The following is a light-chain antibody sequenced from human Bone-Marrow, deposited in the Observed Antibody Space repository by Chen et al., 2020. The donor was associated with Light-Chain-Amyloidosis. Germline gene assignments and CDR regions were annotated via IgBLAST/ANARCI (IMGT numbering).Light chain of an antibody. CDR3: QVWDRSSDRPV. V-gene: IGLV3-21*02. CDR1: NIGSTS. Sequence: SYVLTQPSSVSGAPGQTDPIACGGNNIGSTSVHWYQQTPGQAPLLVVYDDSDRPSGIPERLSGSNSGNTATLTISRVEAGDEADYYCQVWDRSSDRPVFGGGTKLTVL. CDR2: DDS. J-gene: IGLJ3*02.